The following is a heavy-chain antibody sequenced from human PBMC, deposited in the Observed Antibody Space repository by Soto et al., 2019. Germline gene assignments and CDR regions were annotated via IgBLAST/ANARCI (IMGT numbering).Heavy chain of an antibody. CDR2: ISYDGSNK. CDR1: GFTFSSYG. Sequence: QVQLVESGGGVVQPGRSLRLSCAASGFTFSSYGMHWVRQAPGKGLEWGAVISYDGSNKYYADSVKGRFTISRDNSKNTLYLQMNSLRAEDTAVYYCAKRKRGYSGTSGFDYWGQGTLVTVSS. CDR3: AKRKRGYSGTSGFDY. D-gene: IGHD5-12*01. J-gene: IGHJ4*02. V-gene: IGHV3-30*18.